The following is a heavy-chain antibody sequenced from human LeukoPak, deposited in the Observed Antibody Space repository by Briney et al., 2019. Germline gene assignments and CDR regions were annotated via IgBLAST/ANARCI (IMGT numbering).Heavy chain of an antibody. J-gene: IGHJ6*03. CDR3: AKDIYGDYSDYMDV. D-gene: IGHD4-17*01. Sequence: QPGGSLRLXCAASGFTFDDYAMHWVRQAPGKGLEWVSLIGGDGGSTYYADSVKGRFTISRDNSKNSLYLQMNSLRTEDTALYYCAKDIYGDYSDYMDVWGKGTTVTVSS. CDR2: IGGDGGST. V-gene: IGHV3-43*02. CDR1: GFTFDDYA.